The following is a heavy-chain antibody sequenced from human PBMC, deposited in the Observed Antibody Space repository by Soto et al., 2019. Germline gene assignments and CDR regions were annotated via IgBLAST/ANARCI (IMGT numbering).Heavy chain of an antibody. Sequence: TSETLSLTCTVSGGSISSYYWSWIRQPPGKGLEWIGYIYYSGSTNYNPSLKSRVTISVDTSKNQFSLKLSSVTAADTAVYYCARVAVVTRNYYYYGMDVWGQGTTVTVSS. CDR2: IYYSGST. CDR1: GGSISSYY. D-gene: IGHD2-21*02. J-gene: IGHJ6*02. CDR3: ARVAVVTRNYYYYGMDV. V-gene: IGHV4-59*01.